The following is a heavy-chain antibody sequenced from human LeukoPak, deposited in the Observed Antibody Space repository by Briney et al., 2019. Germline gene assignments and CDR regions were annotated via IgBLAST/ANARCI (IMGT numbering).Heavy chain of an antibody. CDR2: ISSSSSYI. D-gene: IGHD2-21*02. CDR1: GFTLSSYS. CDR3: ARVLGDDRDI. J-gene: IGHJ3*02. V-gene: IGHV3-21*01. Sequence: PGGSLRLSCAASGFTLSSYSMNWVRQAPGKGLEWVSSISSSSSYIYYADSVKGRFTISRDNAKNSLYLQMNSLRAEDTAVYYCARVLGDDRDIWGQGTMVTVSS.